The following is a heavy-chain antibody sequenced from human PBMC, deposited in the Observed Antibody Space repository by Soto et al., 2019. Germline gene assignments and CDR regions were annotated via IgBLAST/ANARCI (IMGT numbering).Heavy chain of an antibody. CDR1: GFTFSSYA. Sequence: WGSLRLSCAASGFTFSSYAMSWVRQAPGKGLEWVSAISGSGGSTYYADSVKGRFTISRDNTKNTLYLQMNSLRAEDTAVYYCAKTGDYYDSSGYYYYYGMDVWGQGTTVTVSS. J-gene: IGHJ6*02. CDR2: ISGSGGST. CDR3: AKTGDYYDSSGYYYYYGMDV. V-gene: IGHV3-23*01. D-gene: IGHD3-22*01.